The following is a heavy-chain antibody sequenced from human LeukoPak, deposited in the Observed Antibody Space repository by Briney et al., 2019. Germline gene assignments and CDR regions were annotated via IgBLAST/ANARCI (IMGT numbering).Heavy chain of an antibody. CDR1: GFTFSSYE. V-gene: IGHV3-48*03. CDR2: ISSSGSTI. D-gene: IGHD3-10*01. CDR3: ARGPYASGTYGRRGWVHYMDV. Sequence: GGSLRLSCAASGFTFSSYEMNWVRQAPGKGLEWVSYISSSGSTIYYADSVKGRFTISRDNAKNSLYLQMNSLRAEDAAVYYCARGPYASGTYGRRGWVHYMDVWGKGTTVTISS. J-gene: IGHJ6*03.